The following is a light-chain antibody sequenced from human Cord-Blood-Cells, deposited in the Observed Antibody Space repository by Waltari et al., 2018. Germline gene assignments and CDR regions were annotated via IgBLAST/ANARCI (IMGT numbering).Light chain of an antibody. CDR2: AAS. Sequence: DIQMTQSPSSLSASVGDRVTITCRASQSISSYLNWDQQKPGKAPKLLIYAASSLQSGVPSRCSGSGSGTDFTLTISSLQPEEFATYYCQQSYSTPYTFGQGTKLEIK. V-gene: IGKV1-39*01. CDR3: QQSYSTPYT. CDR1: QSISSY. J-gene: IGKJ2*01.